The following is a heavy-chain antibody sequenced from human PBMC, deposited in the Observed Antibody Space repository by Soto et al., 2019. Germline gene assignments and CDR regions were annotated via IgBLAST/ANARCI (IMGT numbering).Heavy chain of an antibody. CDR3: AKQQWLVSHFDY. CDR2: ISGSGGST. CDR1: GFTFSSYA. Sequence: GSLRLSCAASGFTFSSYAMSWVRQAPGKGLEWVSAISGSGGSTYYADSVKGRFTISRDNSKNTLYLQMNSLRAEDTAVYYCAKQQWLVSHFDYWGQGTLVTVSS. J-gene: IGHJ4*02. D-gene: IGHD6-19*01. V-gene: IGHV3-23*01.